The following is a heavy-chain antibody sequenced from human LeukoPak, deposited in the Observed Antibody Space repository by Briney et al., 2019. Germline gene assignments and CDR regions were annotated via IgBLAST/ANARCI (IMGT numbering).Heavy chain of an antibody. CDR3: ARNKHDSSGKIFDY. Sequence: PGRSLRLSCAASGFTFSTYAIHWVRQAPGKGLEWVIVISYDGREKYYSDSVRGRFTISRDNSKNTLYLQMNSLRAEDTAIYYCARNKHDSSGKIFDYWGQGTLVTVSS. CDR2: ISYDGREK. V-gene: IGHV3-30*04. CDR1: GFTFSTYA. J-gene: IGHJ4*02. D-gene: IGHD3-22*01.